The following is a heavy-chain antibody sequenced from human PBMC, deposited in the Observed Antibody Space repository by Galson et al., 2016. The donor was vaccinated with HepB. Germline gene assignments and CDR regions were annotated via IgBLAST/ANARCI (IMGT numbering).Heavy chain of an antibody. CDR3: ARHAPMYYDFWSGYSPGY. J-gene: IGHJ4*02. CDR1: GGSISSSSYY. D-gene: IGHD3-3*01. Sequence: SLTCTVSGGSISSSSYYWGWIRQPPGKGLEWIGSIYYSGSTYYNPSLKSRVTISVDTSKNQFSLKLSSVTAADTAVYYCARHAPMYYDFWSGYSPGYWGQGTLVTVSS. CDR2: IYYSGST. V-gene: IGHV4-39*01.